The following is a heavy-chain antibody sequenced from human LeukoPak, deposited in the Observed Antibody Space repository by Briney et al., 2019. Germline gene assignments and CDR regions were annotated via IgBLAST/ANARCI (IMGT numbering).Heavy chain of an antibody. Sequence: GASVKVSCKASGGTLRRHTITWVRQAPGQGLEWMGRIIPMMGIANYAQKFQGRVTITADTSTDTAYMDLISLRSEDTAVYYCAKDPGLLATIEGDFDYWGQGTLVTVSS. CDR3: AKDPGLLATIEGDFDY. D-gene: IGHD5-12*01. CDR2: IIPMMGIA. CDR1: GGTLRRHT. J-gene: IGHJ4*02. V-gene: IGHV1-69*04.